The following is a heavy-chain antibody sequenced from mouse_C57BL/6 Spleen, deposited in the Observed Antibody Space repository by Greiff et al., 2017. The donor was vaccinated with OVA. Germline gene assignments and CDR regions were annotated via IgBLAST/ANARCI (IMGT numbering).Heavy chain of an antibody. J-gene: IGHJ4*01. CDR2: ISYDGSN. D-gene: IGHD3-2*02. Sequence: EVQLQQSGPGLVKPSQSLSLTCSVTGYSITSGYYWNWIRQFPGNKLEWMGYISYDGSNNYNPSLKNRISITRDTSKNQFFLKLNSVTTEDTATYYCARVSRPLYAMDYWGQGTSVTVSS. CDR1: GYSITSGYY. V-gene: IGHV3-6*01. CDR3: ARVSRPLYAMDY.